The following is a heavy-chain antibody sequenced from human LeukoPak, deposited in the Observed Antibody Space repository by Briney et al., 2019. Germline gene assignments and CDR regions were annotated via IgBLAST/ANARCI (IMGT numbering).Heavy chain of an antibody. CDR2: IYYSGST. D-gene: IGHD6-13*01. J-gene: IGHJ5*02. V-gene: IGHV4-39*01. Sequence: TPSETLSLTCTVSGGSISSSSYYWGWIRQPPGKGLEWIGSIYYSGSTYYNPSLKSRVTISVDTSKNQFSLKLSSVTAADTAVYYCARGGIAGSSWGPPLQRPTPFDPWGQGTLVTVSS. CDR3: ARGGIAGSSWGPPLQRPTPFDP. CDR1: GGSISSSSYY.